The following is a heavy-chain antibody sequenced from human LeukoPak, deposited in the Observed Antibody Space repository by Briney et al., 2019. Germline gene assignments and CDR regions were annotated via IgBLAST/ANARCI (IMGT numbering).Heavy chain of an antibody. V-gene: IGHV1-69*01. CDR3: ARVILEDGYNFAAYYYYGMDV. Sequence: ASVKVSCKASGGTFSSYAISWVRQAPGQGLEWMGGIIPIFGTANYAQKFQGRVTITADESTSTAYMEPSSLRSEDTAVYYCARVILEDGYNFAAYYYYGMDVWGQGTTVTVSS. D-gene: IGHD5-24*01. J-gene: IGHJ6*02. CDR1: GGTFSSYA. CDR2: IIPIFGTA.